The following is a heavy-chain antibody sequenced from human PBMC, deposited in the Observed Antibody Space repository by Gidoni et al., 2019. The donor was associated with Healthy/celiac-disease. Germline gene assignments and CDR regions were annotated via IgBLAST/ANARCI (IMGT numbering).Heavy chain of an antibody. V-gene: IGHV1-69*01. CDR3: ARVAAQWLVLDYFDY. J-gene: IGHJ4*02. CDR2: IIPIFGTA. D-gene: IGHD6-19*01. Sequence: QVQLVQSGAEVKKPGSSVKVSCKAFGGTFSSYAISWVRQAPGQGLEWMGGIIPIFGTANYAQKFQGRVTITADESTSTAYMELSSLRSEDTAVYYCARVAAQWLVLDYFDYWGQGTLVTVSS. CDR1: GGTFSSYA.